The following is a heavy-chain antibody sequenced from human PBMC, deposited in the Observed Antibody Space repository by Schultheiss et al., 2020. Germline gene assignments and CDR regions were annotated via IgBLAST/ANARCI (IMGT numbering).Heavy chain of an antibody. CDR2: IWYDGSNK. Sequence: GSLRLSCAASGFTFSSYAMHWVRQAPGKGLEWVAVIWYDGSNKYYADSVKGRFTISRDNAKNSLYLQMNSLRAEDTAVYYCARDKYSSSSRWFDPWGQGTLVTVSS. D-gene: IGHD6-6*01. CDR3: ARDKYSSSSRWFDP. CDR1: GFTFSSYA. J-gene: IGHJ5*02. V-gene: IGHV3-33*08.